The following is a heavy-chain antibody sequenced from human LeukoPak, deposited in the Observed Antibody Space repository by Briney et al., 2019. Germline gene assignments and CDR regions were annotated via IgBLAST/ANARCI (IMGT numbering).Heavy chain of an antibody. CDR1: GFNFGTYA. CDR3: AKGGGRPLDDAFDV. Sequence: GGSLRLSCAASGFNFGTYAMTWVRQAPGMGLEWVSAILNNGVSTYHADSVKGRFTISRDNSRNTLHLQMNSLRAEDTAIYYCAKGGGRPLDDAFDVWGQGTMVTVSS. J-gene: IGHJ3*01. CDR2: ILNNGVST. V-gene: IGHV3-23*01.